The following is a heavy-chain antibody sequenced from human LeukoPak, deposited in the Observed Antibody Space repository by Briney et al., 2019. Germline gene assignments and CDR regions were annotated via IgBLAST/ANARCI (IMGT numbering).Heavy chain of an antibody. J-gene: IGHJ4*02. CDR3: TRWAGLGPWDY. CDR2: ISYSGNT. D-gene: IGHD6-19*01. V-gene: IGHV4-59*02. CDR1: GGSVSSYQ. Sequence: SETLSLTCSVSGGSVSSYQWGWIRQPPGKGLEWIAYISYSGNTNYNPSLRSRVTISIDTSKNQFSVRLSSLTAADTAVYYCTRWAGLGPWDYWGQGTLVTVSS.